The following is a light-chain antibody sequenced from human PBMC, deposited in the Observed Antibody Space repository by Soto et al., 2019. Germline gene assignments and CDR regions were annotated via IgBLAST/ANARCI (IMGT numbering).Light chain of an antibody. J-gene: IGKJ3*01. CDR3: QQYNSYSVFT. Sequence: DIQMTQSPSTLSASVGDRVTITCRASQSISSWLAWYQQKPGKAPKLLIYDASSLESRVPSRFSGSGSGTEFTLTISSLQPDDFATYYCQQYNSYSVFTFGPGTKVDIK. CDR2: DAS. CDR1: QSISSW. V-gene: IGKV1-5*01.